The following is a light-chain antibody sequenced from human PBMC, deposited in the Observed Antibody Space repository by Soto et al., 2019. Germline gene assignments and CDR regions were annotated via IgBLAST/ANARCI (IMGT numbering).Light chain of an antibody. V-gene: IGLV3-21*04. CDR1: NIGSKS. J-gene: IGLJ3*02. Sequence: SYELTQPPSVSVAPGKTARITCGGNNIGSKSVHWYQQKPGQAPVLVIYYDSDRPSGIPERFSGSSSGNTATLTISRVEAGDEADYYCQVWDSSSDHPWVFGGGTKLTVL. CDR2: YDS. CDR3: QVWDSSSDHPWV.